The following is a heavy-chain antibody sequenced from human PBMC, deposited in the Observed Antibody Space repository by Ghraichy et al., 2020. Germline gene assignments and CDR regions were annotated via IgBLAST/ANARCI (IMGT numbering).Heavy chain of an antibody. D-gene: IGHD6-19*01. CDR3: ARDRHQWNYYYMDV. CDR2: INAGNGNT. CDR1: GYTFSSFA. Sequence: ASVKVSCKASGYTFSSFALHWVRQAPGQSLEWMGWINAGNGNTKYSQRFQGRVTITRDTSASTAYMELSSLRSEDTAIYYCARDRHQWNYYYMDVWGKGTTVTVSS. V-gene: IGHV1-3*01. J-gene: IGHJ6*03.